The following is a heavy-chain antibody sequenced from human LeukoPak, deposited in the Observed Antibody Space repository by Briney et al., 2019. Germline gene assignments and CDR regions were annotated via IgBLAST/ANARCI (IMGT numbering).Heavy chain of an antibody. V-gene: IGHV3-23*01. CDR3: AKGHSSGWYGNYYFDY. J-gene: IGHJ4*02. Sequence: PGGSLRLSCAASGFTFSSYAMSWVRQAPGKGLEWVSAISGSGGSTYYADSVKGRFTISRDNSKNTLYLQMNILRAEDTAVYYCAKGHSSGWYGNYYFDYWGQGTLVSVSS. CDR2: ISGSGGST. D-gene: IGHD6-19*01. CDR1: GFTFSSYA.